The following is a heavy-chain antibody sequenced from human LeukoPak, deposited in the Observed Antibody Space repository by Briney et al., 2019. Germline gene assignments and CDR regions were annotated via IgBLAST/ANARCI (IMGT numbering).Heavy chain of an antibody. CDR1: GGSIGSSTYY. CDR3: ARSDSSSWGRRGYYFDY. V-gene: IGHV4-39*07. Sequence: SETLSLTCTVSGGSIGSSTYYWGWIRQPPGKGLEWIGGIYYSGGTYYNPSLKSRVTISLDTSKNQFSLKLSSVTAADTAVYYCARSDSSSWGRRGYYFDYWGQGTLVTVSS. CDR2: IYYSGGT. D-gene: IGHD6-13*01. J-gene: IGHJ4*02.